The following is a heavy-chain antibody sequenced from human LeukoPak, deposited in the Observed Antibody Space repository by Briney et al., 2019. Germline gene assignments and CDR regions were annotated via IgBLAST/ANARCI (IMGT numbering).Heavy chain of an antibody. CDR2: ISAYNGNT. CDR1: GGTFSSYA. Sequence: ASVKVSCKASGGTFSSYAISWVRQAPGQGLEWMGWISAYNGNTNYAQKFQGRVTMTTDTSTSTAYMELSRLRSDDTAVYYCARDLRAAAGLRYLDYWGQGTLVTVSS. V-gene: IGHV1-18*01. J-gene: IGHJ4*02. D-gene: IGHD6-13*01. CDR3: ARDLRAAAGLRYLDY.